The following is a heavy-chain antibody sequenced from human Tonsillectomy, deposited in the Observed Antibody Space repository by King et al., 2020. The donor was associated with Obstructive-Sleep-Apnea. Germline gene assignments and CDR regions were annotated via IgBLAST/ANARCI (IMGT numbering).Heavy chain of an antibody. CDR2: IFYSGST. J-gene: IGHJ4*02. CDR3: ARFSPEWPAPWYFDY. D-gene: IGHD3-3*01. V-gene: IGHV4-59*08. CDR1: GGSISSYF. Sequence: LQLQESGPGLVKPSETLSLTCTVSGGSISSYFWSWIRQPPGKGLEWIGYIFYSGSTNYNPSLKSRVTMSVDTSKNQFSLKLSSGTAADTAVYYCARFSPEWPAPWYFDYCGQGTLVTASS.